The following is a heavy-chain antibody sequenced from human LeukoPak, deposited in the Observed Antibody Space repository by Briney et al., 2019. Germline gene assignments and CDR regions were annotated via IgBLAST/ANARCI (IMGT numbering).Heavy chain of an antibody. CDR1: GGSFSGYY. Sequence: PSETLSLTCAVYGGSFSGYYWSWIRQPPGKGLEWIGEINHIGSTNYNPSLKSRVTISVDTSKNQFSLKLSSVTAAATAVYYCARMDFWSGSSSYWGQGTLVTVSS. CDR3: ARMDFWSGSSSY. D-gene: IGHD3-3*01. V-gene: IGHV4-34*01. J-gene: IGHJ4*02. CDR2: INHIGST.